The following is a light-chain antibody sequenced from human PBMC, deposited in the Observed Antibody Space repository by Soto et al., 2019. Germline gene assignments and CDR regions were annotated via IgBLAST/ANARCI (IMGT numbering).Light chain of an antibody. CDR2: AAS. J-gene: IGKJ5*01. CDR3: QQSYSTSIT. CDR1: QSISSY. V-gene: IGKV1-39*01. Sequence: DIQMTQSPSSLSASVGARVTITCRASQSISSYLNWYQPKPGKAPKLLIYAASSLPSGVPSRFSGSGSGTDFTLTISSLKPEDFATYYCQQSYSTSITFGQGTRLEIK.